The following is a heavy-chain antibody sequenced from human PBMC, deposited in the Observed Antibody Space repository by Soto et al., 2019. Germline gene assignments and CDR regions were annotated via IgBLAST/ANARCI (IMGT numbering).Heavy chain of an antibody. CDR2: IYNSGST. V-gene: IGHV4-39*01. Sequence: QVQLQESGPGLVKPSETLSLTCTVSGGSISSSNYYWGWIRQPPGKGLEWIGNIYNSGSTSYNPSFRSRVTISIDPSKNQFSLKLTSVSAADTAVYYCARRPIMITLGGVIDYHFDFWGQGSLVTVSS. J-gene: IGHJ4*02. CDR3: ARRPIMITLGGVIDYHFDF. CDR1: GGSISSSNYY. D-gene: IGHD3-16*02.